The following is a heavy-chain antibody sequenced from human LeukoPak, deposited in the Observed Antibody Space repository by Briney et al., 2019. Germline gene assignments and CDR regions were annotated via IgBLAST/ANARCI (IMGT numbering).Heavy chain of an antibody. V-gene: IGHV4-59*01. Sequence: SETLSLTCTVSGGSISSYYWSWIRQPPGKGLEWIGYIYYSGSTNYNPSLKSRVTISVDTSKNQFSLKLSSVTAADTAVYCCARGRSPSDYWGQGTLVTVSS. CDR3: ARGRSPSDY. CDR2: IYYSGST. J-gene: IGHJ4*02. CDR1: GGSISSYY.